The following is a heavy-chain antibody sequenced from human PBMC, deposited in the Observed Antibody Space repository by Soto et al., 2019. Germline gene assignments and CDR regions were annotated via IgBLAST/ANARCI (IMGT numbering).Heavy chain of an antibody. V-gene: IGHV3-30*18. CDR1: GFTFSSYG. Sequence: GGSLRLSCAASGFTFSSYGMHWARQAPGKGLEWVAVISYDGSNKYYADSVKGRFTISRDNSKNTLYLQMNSLRAEDTAVYYCANPFRQLVRDDAFDIWGQGTMVTVSS. CDR2: ISYDGSNK. CDR3: ANPFRQLVRDDAFDI. J-gene: IGHJ3*02. D-gene: IGHD6-6*01.